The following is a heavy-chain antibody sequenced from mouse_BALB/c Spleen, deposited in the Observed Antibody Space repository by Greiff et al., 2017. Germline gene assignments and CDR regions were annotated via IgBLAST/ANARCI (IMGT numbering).Heavy chain of an antibody. J-gene: IGHJ4*01. CDR3: ASVYDDAMDY. D-gene: IGHD2-12*01. Sequence: EVMLVESGPELVKPGASVKISCKASGYTFTDYNMHWVKQSHGKSLEWIGYIYPYNGGTGYNQKFKSKATLTVDNSSSTAYMELRSLTSEDSAVYYCASVYDDAMDYWGQGTSVTVSS. CDR2: IYPYNGGT. V-gene: IGHV1S29*02. CDR1: GYTFTDYN.